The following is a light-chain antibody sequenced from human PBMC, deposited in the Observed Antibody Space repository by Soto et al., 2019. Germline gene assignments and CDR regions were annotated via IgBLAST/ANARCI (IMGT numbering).Light chain of an antibody. CDR2: EGS. CDR1: SSDLGSYNL. Sequence: TQPASVSGSPGQSITLSCTGTSSDLGSYNLVSWCQQHPGKAPKLMIYEGSKRPSGVSYRFSGSKSGNTASLTISGLQTEDEADYYCCSYAGSSTFVFGTGTKVTVL. V-gene: IGLV2-23*01. CDR3: CSYAGSSTFV. J-gene: IGLJ1*01.